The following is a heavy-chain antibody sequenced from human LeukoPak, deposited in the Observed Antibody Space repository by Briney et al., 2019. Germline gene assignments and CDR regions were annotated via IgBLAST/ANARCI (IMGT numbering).Heavy chain of an antibody. CDR2: ISGRSTYI. V-gene: IGHV3-21*01. CDR3: ARGLGTTVTNEYYYDSSGYYDGGLDY. Sequence: PGGSLRLSCAASGFTFSSYGMHWVRQAPGKGLEWVSSISGRSTYIFYADSVKGRFTISRDNAKNSLSLQTNSLRAEDTAVYYCARGLGTTVTNEYYYDSSGYYDGGLDYWGQGTLVTVSS. CDR1: GFTFSSYG. J-gene: IGHJ4*02. D-gene: IGHD3-22*01.